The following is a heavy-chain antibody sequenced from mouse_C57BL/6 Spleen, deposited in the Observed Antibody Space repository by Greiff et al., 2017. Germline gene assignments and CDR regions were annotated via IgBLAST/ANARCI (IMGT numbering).Heavy chain of an antibody. CDR3: ARPYYSPFDY. V-gene: IGHV1-42*01. D-gene: IGHD2-12*01. J-gene: IGHJ2*01. Sequence: EVQLQQSGPELVKPGASVKISCKASGYSFTGYYMNWVKQSPEKSLEWIGEINPSTGGTTYNQKFKAKATLTVDKSSSTAYMQLKSLTSEDSAVYYCARPYYSPFDYWGQGTTLTVSS. CDR2: INPSTGGT. CDR1: GYSFTGYY.